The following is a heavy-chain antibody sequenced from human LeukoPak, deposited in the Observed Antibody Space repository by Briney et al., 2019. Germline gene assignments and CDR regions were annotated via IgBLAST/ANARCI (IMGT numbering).Heavy chain of an antibody. Sequence: KAGGSMRLPCAGSGFTFSDYYMSWIRQAPGKGLEWVSYISSSDTTIYYADSVKGRFTISRDNAQNSLYLRMNTLRADDTAVYYCARADCSSTSCYELDYWGQGTLVTVSS. J-gene: IGHJ4*02. V-gene: IGHV3-11*04. CDR3: ARADCSSTSCYELDY. CDR2: ISSSDTTI. CDR1: GFTFSDYY. D-gene: IGHD2-2*01.